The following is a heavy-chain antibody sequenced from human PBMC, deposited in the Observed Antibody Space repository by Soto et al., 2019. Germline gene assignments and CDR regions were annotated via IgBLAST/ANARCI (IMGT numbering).Heavy chain of an antibody. CDR2: IGPSSGNT. J-gene: IGHJ4*02. CDR1: GYTFTSYT. CDR3: ARDTGNFFDY. V-gene: IGHV1-18*01. Sequence: SVKVSCQASGYTFTSYTVSWVRQAPVQGLEWVGWIGPSSGNTDSARNLQGRVTMTTDTSTSTAYMELRSLRSDDTAVYYCARDTGNFFDYWGQGTLVTVSS.